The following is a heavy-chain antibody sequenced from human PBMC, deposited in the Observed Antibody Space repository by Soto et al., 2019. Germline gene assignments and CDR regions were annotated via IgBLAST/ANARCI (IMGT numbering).Heavy chain of an antibody. CDR1: GGSISSGGYY. Sequence: QVQLQESGPGLVKPSQTLSLTCTVSGGSISSGGYYWSWIRQHPGKGLEWIGYIYYSGSTYYNPSLRGXVTXSVAPSTTQFSLKLRSVTAADTAVYSCAISSGYADWFDPWGQGTLVTVSS. CDR3: AISSGYADWFDP. J-gene: IGHJ5*02. V-gene: IGHV4-31*01. CDR2: IYYSGST. D-gene: IGHD3-22*01.